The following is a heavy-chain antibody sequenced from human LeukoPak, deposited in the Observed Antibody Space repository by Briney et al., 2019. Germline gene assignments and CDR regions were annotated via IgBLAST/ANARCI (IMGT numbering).Heavy chain of an antibody. J-gene: IGHJ6*03. V-gene: IGHV4-4*07. Sequence: SETLSLTCTVSGGSISSYYWSWIRQPAGKGLEWIGRIYTSGSTNYNPSLKSRVTISVDKSKNQFSLKLSSATAADTAVYYCARGTGTTNYYYMDVWGKGTTVTVSS. CDR1: GGSISSYY. D-gene: IGHD1-7*01. CDR3: ARGTGTTNYYYMDV. CDR2: IYTSGST.